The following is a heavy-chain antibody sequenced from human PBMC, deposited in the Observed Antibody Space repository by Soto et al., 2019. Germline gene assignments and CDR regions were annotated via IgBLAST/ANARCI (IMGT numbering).Heavy chain of an antibody. J-gene: IGHJ4*02. Sequence: GASVKVSCKVSGYTLTELSMHWVRQAPGKGLEWMGGFDPEDGETIYAQKFQGRVTMTEDTSTDTAYMELSSLRSEDTAVYYCATVEAVVWNVDYFDYWGQGTLVTVSS. CDR2: FDPEDGET. D-gene: IGHD1-1*01. CDR1: GYTLTELS. V-gene: IGHV1-24*01. CDR3: ATVEAVVWNVDYFDY.